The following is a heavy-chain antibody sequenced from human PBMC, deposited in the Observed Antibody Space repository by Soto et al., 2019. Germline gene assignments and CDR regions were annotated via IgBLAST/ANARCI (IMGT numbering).Heavy chain of an antibody. CDR1: GGSFTSNNW. CDR2: IYRTGST. CDR3: ASRDPGTSVDY. Sequence: ETLSLTCAVSGGSFTSNNWWTWVRQPPGQGLEWIGEIYRTGSTNYNPSLKSRVTISLDKSGNQFSLKVTSLTAADTAVYYCASRDPGTSVDYWGQGTLVTVSS. V-gene: IGHV4-4*02. D-gene: IGHD1-7*01. J-gene: IGHJ4*02.